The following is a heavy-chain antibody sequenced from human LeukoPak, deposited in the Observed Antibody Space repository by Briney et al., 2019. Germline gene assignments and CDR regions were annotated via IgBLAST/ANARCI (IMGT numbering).Heavy chain of an antibody. CDR1: GFTFGGYA. J-gene: IGHJ6*02. CDR3: ARTIAQYSNTWLYYYYGLDV. D-gene: IGHD1-7*01. V-gene: IGHV3-23*01. CDR2: ISAGSEDS. Sequence: GGSLRLSCTASGFTFGGYAMSWVRQAPGKGLEWVSSISAGSEDSYYADSVKGRFTISTDNSKSTLYLQMNSLRADDTAVYYCARTIAQYSNTWLYYYYGLDVWGQGTTVTVSS.